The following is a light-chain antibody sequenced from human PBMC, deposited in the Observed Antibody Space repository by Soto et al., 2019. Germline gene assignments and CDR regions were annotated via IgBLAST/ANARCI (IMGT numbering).Light chain of an antibody. CDR1: ESVSSN. CDR2: GAS. J-gene: IGKJ4*01. Sequence: EIVMTQSPATLSVSQGERATLSCRASESVSSNLAWYQQKPGQAPRLLIYGASTRATGVPARFSGSGSGTEFTLTISSLQSEDFAVFYCQQYNKWPLTFGGGTKVXLK. V-gene: IGKV3-15*01. CDR3: QQYNKWPLT.